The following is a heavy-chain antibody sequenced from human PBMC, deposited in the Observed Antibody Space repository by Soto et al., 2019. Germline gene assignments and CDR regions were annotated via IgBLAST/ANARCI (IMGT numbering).Heavy chain of an antibody. CDR2: IYPGDSDT. CDR1: GCSFTSYW. D-gene: IGHD6-13*01. J-gene: IGHJ6*02. V-gene: IGHV5-51*01. CDR3: ALSSSIDYYYYYGMDV. Sequence: GESLKISCKGSGCSFTSYWIGWVRQMPGKGLEWMGIIYPGDSDTRYSPSFQGQVTISADKSISTAYLQWSSLKASDTAMYYCALSSSIDYYYYYGMDVWGQGTTVTVSS.